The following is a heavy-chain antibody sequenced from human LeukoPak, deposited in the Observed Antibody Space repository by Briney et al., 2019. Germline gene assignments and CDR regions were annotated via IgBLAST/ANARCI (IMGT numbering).Heavy chain of an antibody. D-gene: IGHD6-19*01. CDR2: ISASGDST. CDR3: AKDLAAPGGY. J-gene: IGHJ4*02. V-gene: IGHV3-23*01. Sequence: GGSLRLSCAASGFTFSSYAMSWVRQAPGKGLEWVSVISASGDSTYYADSVKGRFTISRDNSKNTLYLQMNSLRAEDTAVYYCAKDLAAPGGYWGQGTLVTVSS. CDR1: GFTFSSYA.